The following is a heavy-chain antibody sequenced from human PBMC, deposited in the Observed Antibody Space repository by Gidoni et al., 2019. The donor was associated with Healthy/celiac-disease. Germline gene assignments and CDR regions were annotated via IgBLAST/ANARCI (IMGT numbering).Heavy chain of an antibody. Sequence: QVQLQESGPGLVKPSETLSLTCTVSGGSLSSYYWRWLRQPPGKGLEWIGYIYYSGSTNYNHSLKSRVTISVDTSKNQFSLKLSSVTAADTAVYYCARDRYSGYDWFCDYWGQGTLVTVSS. CDR2: IYYSGST. CDR1: GGSLSSYY. V-gene: IGHV4-59*01. D-gene: IGHD5-12*01. J-gene: IGHJ4*02. CDR3: ARDRYSGYDWFCDY.